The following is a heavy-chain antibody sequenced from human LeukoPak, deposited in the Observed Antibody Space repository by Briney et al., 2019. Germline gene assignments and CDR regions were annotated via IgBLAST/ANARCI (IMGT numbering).Heavy chain of an antibody. J-gene: IGHJ4*02. CDR3: ARNREQQLNSPFDY. Sequence: PGRSLRLSCAASGFTFSSYGIHWVRQAPGKGLEWVAVIWYDGSHKYYADSVKGRFTISRDNSKNTLYLQMNSLRAEDTAVYYCARNREQQLNSPFDYWGQGTLVTVSS. V-gene: IGHV3-33*01. CDR1: GFTFSSYG. CDR2: IWYDGSHK. D-gene: IGHD6-13*01.